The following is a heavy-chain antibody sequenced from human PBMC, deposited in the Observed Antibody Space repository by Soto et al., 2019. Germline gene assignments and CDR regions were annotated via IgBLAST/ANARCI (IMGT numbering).Heavy chain of an antibody. J-gene: IGHJ4*02. CDR1: GYTFTRNP. V-gene: IGHV1-3*04. Sequence: QVQLVQSGAEVKKPGASVRLSCMASGYTFTRNPIHWVRQAPGQRLEWIGKIDIVYGNTKFSEKFQDRVTISRDTSASAAYLELRSLTSEDTSIYYCARSDTDFSRFDLWGQGTLVIVSP. CDR2: IDIVYGNT. D-gene: IGHD3-3*01. CDR3: ARSDTDFSRFDL.